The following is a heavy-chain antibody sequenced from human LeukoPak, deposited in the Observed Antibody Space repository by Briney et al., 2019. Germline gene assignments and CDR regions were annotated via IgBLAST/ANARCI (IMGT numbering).Heavy chain of an antibody. V-gene: IGHV3-48*02. D-gene: IGHD5-24*01. J-gene: IGHJ4*02. CDR1: GFTFSSYS. Sequence: PGGSLRLSCAASGFTFSSYSMNWVRQAPGRGLEWVSYISSSSSTIYYADSVRGRFTISRDNAKNSLYLQMNSLRDEDTAVYYCARVHRLQGIDMADYWGQGTLVTVFS. CDR3: ARVHRLQGIDMADY. CDR2: ISSSSSTI.